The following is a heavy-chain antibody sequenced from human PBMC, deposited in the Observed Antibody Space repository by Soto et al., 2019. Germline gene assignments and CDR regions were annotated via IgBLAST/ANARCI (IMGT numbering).Heavy chain of an antibody. CDR3: AKTPPNQAAEYFQH. CDR1: GFTFSSYA. J-gene: IGHJ1*01. Sequence: EVQLLESGGGLVQPGGSLRLSCAASGFTFSSYAMSWFRQAPGKGLEWVSVLSGSGGSTYYADSVKGRFTISRDKSKNPLYLQINNLRAEDTAVYYCAKTPPNQAAEYFQHWGKGTLVTV. CDR2: LSGSGGST. V-gene: IGHV3-23*01. D-gene: IGHD2-15*01.